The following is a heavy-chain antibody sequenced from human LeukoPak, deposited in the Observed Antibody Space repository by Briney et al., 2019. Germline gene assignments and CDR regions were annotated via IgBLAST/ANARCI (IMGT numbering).Heavy chain of an antibody. J-gene: IGHJ4*02. D-gene: IGHD6-6*01. CDR1: GFTFSSYE. Sequence: GGSLRLSCAASGFTFSSYEMNWVRQAPGKGLEWVSYISSSGSTIYYADSVKGRFTISRDNAKNSLYLQMNSLRAEDTAVYYCARVEYSSSSGYYFDYWGQGTLVTVSS. CDR3: ARVEYSSSSGYYFDY. CDR2: ISSSGSTI. V-gene: IGHV3-48*03.